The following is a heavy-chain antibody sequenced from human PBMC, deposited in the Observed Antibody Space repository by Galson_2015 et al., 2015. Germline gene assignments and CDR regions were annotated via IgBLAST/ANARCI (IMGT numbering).Heavy chain of an antibody. CDR2: IGTAGDT. CDR1: GFTFSSYD. V-gene: IGHV3-13*01. J-gene: IGHJ4*02. CDR3: ARSGIAAGFDY. Sequence: RLSCAASGFTFSSYDMHWVRQATGKGLEWVSAIGTAGDTYYPGSVKGRFTISRENAKNSLYLQMNSLRAGDTAVYYCARSGIAAGFDYWGQGTLVTVSS. D-gene: IGHD6-25*01.